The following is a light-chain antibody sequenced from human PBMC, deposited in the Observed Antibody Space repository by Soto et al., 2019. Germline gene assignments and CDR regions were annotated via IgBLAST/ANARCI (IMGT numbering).Light chain of an antibody. CDR1: QSVTSNY. CDR2: AAS. Sequence: VLTKSTGTLALSAGEKGTLSSRASQSVTSNYLAWYQQKPGQAPRLLIYAASRRAPGIPDRFSASGSGTDFTLTIDNLEPEDFAIYYCQQRNIWPPVTFGQGRRLEIK. J-gene: IGKJ5*01. V-gene: IGKV3D-20*02. CDR3: QQRNIWPPVT.